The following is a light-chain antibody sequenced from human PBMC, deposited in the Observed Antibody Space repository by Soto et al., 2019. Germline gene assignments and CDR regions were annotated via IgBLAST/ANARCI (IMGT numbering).Light chain of an antibody. V-gene: IGLV2-23*01. J-gene: IGLJ7*01. Sequence: QSALTQPASVSGSPGQSITISCTGTSSDVGSYNLVSWYQQHPGKAPKLMIYEGSKRPSGVSNRFSGSKSGNTASLTISGLQVEDEADYYCCSYAGSSTHAVFGGGTQLTVL. CDR2: EGS. CDR3: CSYAGSSTHAV. CDR1: SSDVGSYNL.